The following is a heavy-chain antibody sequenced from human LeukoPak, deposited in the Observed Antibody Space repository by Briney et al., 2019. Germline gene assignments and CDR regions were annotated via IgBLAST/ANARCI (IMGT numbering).Heavy chain of an antibody. CDR2: ISSSSSYT. D-gene: IGHD6-19*01. CDR1: GFTFSSYS. CDR3: ARLGLSSGWYEGFDY. J-gene: IGHJ4*02. V-gene: IGHV3-21*01. Sequence: GGSLRLSCAASGFTFSSYSMNWVRQAPGKELEWVSSISSSSSYTYYADSVKGRFTISRDNAKNSLYLQMNSLRAEDTAVYYCARLGLSSGWYEGFDYWGQGTLVTVSS.